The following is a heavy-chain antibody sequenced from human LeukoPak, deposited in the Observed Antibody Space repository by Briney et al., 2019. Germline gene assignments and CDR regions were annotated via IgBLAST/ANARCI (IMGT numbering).Heavy chain of an antibody. CDR2: ISYDGSNK. Sequence: GRSLRLSCAASGFTFSSYAMHWVRQAPGKGLEWVAVISYDGSNKYYADSVKGRFTISRDNSKNTLYLQMNSLRAEDTAVYYCAREGAPPLAAGNYCYGMDVWGQGTTVTVSS. J-gene: IGHJ6*02. CDR3: AREGAPPLAAGNYCYGMDV. D-gene: IGHD6-13*01. CDR1: GFTFSSYA. V-gene: IGHV3-30*04.